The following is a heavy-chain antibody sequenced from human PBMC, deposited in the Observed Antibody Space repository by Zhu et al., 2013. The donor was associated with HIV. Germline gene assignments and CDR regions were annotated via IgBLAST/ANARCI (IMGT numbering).Heavy chain of an antibody. Sequence: QVQLQESGPGLVKPSETLSLTCTVSGGSVSSGSYYWSWIRQPPGKGLEWIGYIYYSGSTNYNPSLKSRVTISVDTSKNQFSLKLSSVTAADTAVYYLFGSFGTFTEGGYFWGQGNLVTSPQ. J-gene: IGHJ4*02. V-gene: IGHV4-61*01. CDR2: IYYSGST. D-gene: IGHD3-10*02. CDR3: FGSFGTFTEGGYF. CDR1: GGSVSSGSYY.